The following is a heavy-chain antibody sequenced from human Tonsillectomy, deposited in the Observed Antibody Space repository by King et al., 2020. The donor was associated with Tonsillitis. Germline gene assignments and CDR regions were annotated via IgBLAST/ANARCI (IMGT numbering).Heavy chain of an antibody. J-gene: IGHJ6*02. CDR1: GFTFSSYA. Sequence: VQLVESGGGLVQPGGSLRLSCAASGFTFSSYAMNWVRQAPGKGLEWVSGIRGSDGSTYYADSVRGRFTISRDNSKNTVYLQMNSLRAEDTAVYYCAKPSYSISFGTDVWGQGTTVTVSS. CDR3: AKPSYSISFGTDV. D-gene: IGHD6-6*01. V-gene: IGHV3-23*04. CDR2: IRGSDGST.